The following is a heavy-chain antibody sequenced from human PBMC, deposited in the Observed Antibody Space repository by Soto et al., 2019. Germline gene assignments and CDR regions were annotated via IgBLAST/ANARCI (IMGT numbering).Heavy chain of an antibody. V-gene: IGHV4-30-4*01. CDR3: ARDYRSPSGGMDV. CDR1: GFSINGGHYD. Sequence: SAPLSLSGTVSGFSINGGHYDWSWIRQTPGKGLELIVASYYSGSTYYTPSLKSRIRIAVATSKHQFPLKLSSVTAADTVVYYCARDYRSPSGGMDVWGQGTTDTVSS. J-gene: IGHJ6*02. CDR2: SYYSGST. D-gene: IGHD3-16*02.